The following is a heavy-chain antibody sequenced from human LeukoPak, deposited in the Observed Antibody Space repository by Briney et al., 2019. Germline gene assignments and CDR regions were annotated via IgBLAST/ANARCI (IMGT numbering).Heavy chain of an antibody. D-gene: IGHD4-17*01. CDR2: MNPNSGNT. J-gene: IGHJ4*02. CDR1: GYTFTSYD. V-gene: IGHV1-8*01. CDR3: ARGRDDYGETREDY. Sequence: ASVKVSCKASGYTFTSYDINWVRQATGQGLEWMGWMNPNSGNTGYAQKFQGRVTMTRNTSISTAYMELSSLRSEDTAVYYCARGRDDYGETREDYWGQGTLVTVSS.